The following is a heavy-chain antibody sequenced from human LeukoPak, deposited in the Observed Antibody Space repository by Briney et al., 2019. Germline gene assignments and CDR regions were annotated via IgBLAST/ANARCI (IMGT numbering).Heavy chain of an antibody. Sequence: GGSLRLSCAASGFTVTNYYMSWVRQAPGKGLEWVSVIYSGGDTFRADSVKGRFTLSRDNSKNILYLQMNSLRPEDTAVYYCTRDPDGWGQGTLVAVSS. CDR2: IYSGGDT. J-gene: IGHJ4*02. CDR1: GFTVTNYY. CDR3: TRDPDG. V-gene: IGHV3-66*01.